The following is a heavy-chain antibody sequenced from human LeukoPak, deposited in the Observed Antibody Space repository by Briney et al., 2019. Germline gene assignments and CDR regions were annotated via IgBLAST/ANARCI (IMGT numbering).Heavy chain of an antibody. CDR3: ASYGYCSGGSCSYYYYMDV. Sequence: PSETLSLTCTVSGGSISSYYWSWIRQPPGKGLEWIGYIYYSGSTNYNPSLKSRVTISVDTSKNQFSLKLSSVTAADTAVYYCASYGYCSGGSCSYYYYMDVWGKGTTVTVSS. J-gene: IGHJ6*03. V-gene: IGHV4-59*12. D-gene: IGHD2-15*01. CDR2: IYYSGST. CDR1: GGSISSYY.